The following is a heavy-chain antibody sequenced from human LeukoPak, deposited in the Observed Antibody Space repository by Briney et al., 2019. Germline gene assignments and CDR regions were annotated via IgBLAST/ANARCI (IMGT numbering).Heavy chain of an antibody. D-gene: IGHD6-19*01. CDR1: GFTFNNYV. J-gene: IGHJ3*02. CDR2: IDYAGGST. Sequence: GGSLRLSCAASGFTFNNYVMSWVRQAPGRGREWVSGIDYAGGSTNYADSVQGRFTVSRDNSKNTLYLQMSSLRAEDTAVYYCVKDTKPVAGTGDAFDIWGQGTMVTVSS. CDR3: VKDTKPVAGTGDAFDI. V-gene: IGHV3-23*01.